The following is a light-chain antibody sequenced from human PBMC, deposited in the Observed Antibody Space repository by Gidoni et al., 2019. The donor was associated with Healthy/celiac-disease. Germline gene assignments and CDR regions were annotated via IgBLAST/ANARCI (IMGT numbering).Light chain of an antibody. Sequence: DIVMTQSPDSLAVSLGERATINCKSSQSVLYSSNNKNYLAWYQQKPGQPPKLLIYWASTRESVVPDLFRGSGSGTDFPLTISSLQAEDVAVYYCQQYYSTPLTFGGGTKVEIK. CDR3: QQYYSTPLT. V-gene: IGKV4-1*01. J-gene: IGKJ4*01. CDR1: QSVLYSSNNKNY. CDR2: WAS.